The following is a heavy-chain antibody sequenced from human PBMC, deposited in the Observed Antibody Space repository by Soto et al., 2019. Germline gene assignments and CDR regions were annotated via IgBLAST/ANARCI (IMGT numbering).Heavy chain of an antibody. CDR2: TYYRSKWYN. Sequence: SQTLSLTCAISGDSVSSNSAAWNWIRQSPSRGLEWLGRTYYRSKWYNDYAVSVKSRITINPDTSKNQFSLQLNSVTPEDTAVYYCARDQEDYYGSGSCYAYWGQGTLVTVS. CDR1: GDSVSSNSAA. V-gene: IGHV6-1*01. J-gene: IGHJ4*02. D-gene: IGHD3-10*01. CDR3: ARDQEDYYGSGSCYAY.